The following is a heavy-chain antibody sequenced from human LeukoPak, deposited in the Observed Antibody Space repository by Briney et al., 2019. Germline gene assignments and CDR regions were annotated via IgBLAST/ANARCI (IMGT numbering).Heavy chain of an antibody. D-gene: IGHD3-22*01. CDR1: GYTFTSYG. Sequence: ASVKVSCKASGYTFTSYGISWVRQAPGQGLEWMGWISAYNGNTNYAQKLQGRVTMTTDTSTSTAYMELRSLRSDDTAVYYCARGAYYYDSSGYYFWRAGNWFDPWGQGTLVTVSS. CDR2: ISAYNGNT. V-gene: IGHV1-18*01. J-gene: IGHJ5*02. CDR3: ARGAYYYDSSGYYFWRAGNWFDP.